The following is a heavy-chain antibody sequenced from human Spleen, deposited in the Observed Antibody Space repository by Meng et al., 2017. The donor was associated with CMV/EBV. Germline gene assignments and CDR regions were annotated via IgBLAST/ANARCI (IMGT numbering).Heavy chain of an antibody. CDR3: ARTYYDFWSGYSNYYGMDV. CDR2: IYYSGST. J-gene: IGHJ6*02. D-gene: IGHD3-3*01. V-gene: IGHV4-59*01. Sequence: GSLRLSCAVYGGSFSGYYWSWIRQPPGKGLEWIGYIYYSGSTNYNPSLKSRVTISVDTSKNQFSLKLSSVTAADTAVYYCARTYYDFWSGYSNYYGMDVWGQGTTVTVSS. CDR1: GGSFSGYY.